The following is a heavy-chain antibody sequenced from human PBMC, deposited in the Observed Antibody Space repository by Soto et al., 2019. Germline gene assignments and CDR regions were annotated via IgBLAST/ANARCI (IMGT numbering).Heavy chain of an antibody. CDR3: AHSLWPSCGGDCPLFDY. J-gene: IGHJ4*02. V-gene: IGHV2-5*02. Sequence: QITLKESGPPLVKPTQTLTLTCTFSGFSLSTSGVGVGWIRQPPGKALEWLALIYWDDDKRYSPSLKSRLTIPKDTYTTQVVPTMTKLDPVDTATYYCAHSLWPSCGGDCPLFDYWGQGTLVTVSS. CDR2: IYWDDDK. CDR1: GFSLSTSGVG. D-gene: IGHD2-21*02.